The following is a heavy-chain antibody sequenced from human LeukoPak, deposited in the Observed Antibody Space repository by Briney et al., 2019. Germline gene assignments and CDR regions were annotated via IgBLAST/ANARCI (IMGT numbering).Heavy chain of an antibody. Sequence: ASVKVSCKSSGYTFTSYDISWVRQAPGQGLEWMGWISAYNRNTNYAQKFQGRVTMTRDTSISTAYMELSRLRSDDTAVYYCARDHRGSSQGYWGQGTLVTVSS. V-gene: IGHV1-18*01. CDR2: ISAYNRNT. J-gene: IGHJ4*02. CDR3: ARDHRGSSQGY. CDR1: GYTFTSYD.